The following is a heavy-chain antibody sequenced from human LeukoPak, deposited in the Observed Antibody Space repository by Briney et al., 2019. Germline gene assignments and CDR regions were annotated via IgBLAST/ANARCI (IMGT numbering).Heavy chain of an antibody. Sequence: GGSLRLSCAASGFTFSSYGMHWVRQAPGKGLEWVAVISYDGSNKYYADSVKGRFTISRDNSKNTLYLQMNSLRAEDTAVYYCARAPYGSGSYYTYFDYWGQGTLVTVSS. D-gene: IGHD3-10*01. CDR1: GFTFSSYG. J-gene: IGHJ4*02. V-gene: IGHV3-30*03. CDR2: ISYDGSNK. CDR3: ARAPYGSGSYYTYFDY.